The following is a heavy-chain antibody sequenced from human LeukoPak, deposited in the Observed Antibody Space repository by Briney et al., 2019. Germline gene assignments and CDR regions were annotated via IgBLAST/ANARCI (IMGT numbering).Heavy chain of an antibody. J-gene: IGHJ4*02. CDR3: ASLPGSIAAAGADY. CDR1: GFTFSSYA. V-gene: IGHV3-30*04. D-gene: IGHD6-13*01. Sequence: GRSLRLSCAASGFTFSSYAMHWVRQAPGKGLEWVAVISYDGSNKYYADSVKGRFTISRDNSKNTLYLQMNSLRAEDTAVYYCASLPGSIAAAGADYWGQGTLVTVSS. CDR2: ISYDGSNK.